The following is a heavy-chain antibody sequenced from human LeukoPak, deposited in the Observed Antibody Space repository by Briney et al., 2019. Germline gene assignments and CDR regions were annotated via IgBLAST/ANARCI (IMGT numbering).Heavy chain of an antibody. Sequence: PSETLSLTCTVPGGSISSYDWSWIRQTAGKGLEWIGRIYTRGSTNYNPSLTSRVSISLDTFNNQFSLKVISMTAADSSAYYCTKSDGYGLIRICGRGTMVTVSS. CDR3: TKSDGYGLIRI. CDR1: GGSISSYD. D-gene: IGHD3-10*01. V-gene: IGHV4-4*07. CDR2: IYTRGST. J-gene: IGHJ3*02.